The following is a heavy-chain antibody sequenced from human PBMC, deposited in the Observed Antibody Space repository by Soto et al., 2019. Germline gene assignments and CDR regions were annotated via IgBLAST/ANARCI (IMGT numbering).Heavy chain of an antibody. CDR2: ISYDGSNK. V-gene: IGHV3-30*18. D-gene: IGHD4-17*01. CDR3: AKPSTADDYGWSYAFDI. Sequence: GGSLRLSCAASGFTFSSYGMHWVRQAPGKGLEWVAVISYDGSNKYYADSVKGRFTISRDNSKNTLYLQMNSLRAEDTAVYYCAKPSTADDYGWSYAFDIWGQGTMVTVSS. J-gene: IGHJ3*02. CDR1: GFTFSSYG.